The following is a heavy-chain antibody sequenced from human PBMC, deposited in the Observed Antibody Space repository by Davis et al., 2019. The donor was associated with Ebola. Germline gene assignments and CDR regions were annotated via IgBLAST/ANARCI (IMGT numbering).Heavy chain of an antibody. J-gene: IGHJ6*02. D-gene: IGHD4-11*01. Sequence: AASVKVSCKASGGTFSSNAISWVRQAPGQGLEWMGGIIPIFGTANYAQKFQGRVTITADESTSTAYMELSSLRSEDSPVFYCARELLDYSKNKLYYYYGMDVWGQGTTVTVSS. CDR2: IIPIFGTA. V-gene: IGHV1-69*13. CDR3: ARELLDYSKNKLYYYYGMDV. CDR1: GGTFSSNA.